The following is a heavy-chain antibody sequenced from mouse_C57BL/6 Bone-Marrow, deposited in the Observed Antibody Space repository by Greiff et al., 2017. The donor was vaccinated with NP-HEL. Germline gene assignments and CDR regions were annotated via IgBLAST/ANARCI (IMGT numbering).Heavy chain of an antibody. CDR2: IWSGGST. CDR1: GFSLTSYG. D-gene: IGHD2-5*01. CDR3: ARNRGSYYSNYLYAMDY. Sequence: VQLVESGPGLVQPSQSLSITCTVSGFSLTSYGVHWVRQSPGKGLEWLGVIWSGGSTDYNAAFISRLSISKDNSKSQVFFKMNSLQADDTAIYYCARNRGSYYSNYLYAMDYWGQGTSVTVSS. J-gene: IGHJ4*01. V-gene: IGHV2-2*01.